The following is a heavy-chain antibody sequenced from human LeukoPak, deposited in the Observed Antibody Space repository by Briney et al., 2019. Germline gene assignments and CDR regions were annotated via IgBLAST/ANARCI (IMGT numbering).Heavy chain of an antibody. CDR2: INTGNGNT. D-gene: IGHD3-22*01. Sequence: GASVKVSCKTSGYTFTNYGMHWVRQAPRQSPEWMGWINTGNGNTRSSQKFQDRVTLTRDTSASTAYMELNSLSSEDTAVYYCARGSPIEYYYDSSGPWGFDYWGQGTLVTVSS. CDR3: ARGSPIEYYYDSSGPWGFDY. J-gene: IGHJ4*02. CDR1: GYTFTNYG. V-gene: IGHV1-3*04.